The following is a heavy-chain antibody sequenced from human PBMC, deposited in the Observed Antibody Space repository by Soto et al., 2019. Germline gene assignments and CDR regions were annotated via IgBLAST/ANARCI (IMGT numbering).Heavy chain of an antibody. J-gene: IGHJ5*01. CDR1: GFTFSDHW. Sequence: PGGSLRLSCAASGFTFSDHWMSWLRQAPGKGLEWVANTRQDGGEKYYVDSVKGRFTISRDNAKNSLYLQMNNLSAEDTAIYYCARDGSSWSHSWGRGTLVTVSS. V-gene: IGHV3-7*01. CDR3: ARDGSSWSHS. D-gene: IGHD1-1*01. CDR2: TRQDGGEK.